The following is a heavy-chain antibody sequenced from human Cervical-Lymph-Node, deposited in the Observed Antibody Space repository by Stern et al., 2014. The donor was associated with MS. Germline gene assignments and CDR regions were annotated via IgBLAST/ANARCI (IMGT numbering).Heavy chain of an antibody. CDR3: AKASRTSMFDY. V-gene: IGHV3-23*04. CDR1: GFTFSNHA. CDR2: ISNSGDGT. J-gene: IGHJ4*02. D-gene: IGHD2/OR15-2a*01. Sequence: EVQLVESGGGLVQPGGSLRLSCAASGFTFSNHAMNWVRQAPGKGLEWISTISNSGDGTYYADPVTGRFTISRDSSKDTVFLQMSNLRVEDTAVYYCAKASRTSMFDYGGQGTLVTVSS.